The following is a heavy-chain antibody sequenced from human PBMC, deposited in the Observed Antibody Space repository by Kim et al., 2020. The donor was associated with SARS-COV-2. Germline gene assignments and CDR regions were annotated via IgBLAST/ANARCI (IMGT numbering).Heavy chain of an antibody. Sequence: ASVKVSCKASGYTFTSYGISWVRQAPGQGLEWMGWISAYNGNTNYAQKLQGRVTMTTDTSTSTAYMELRSLRSDDTAVYYCARDWIMIFGVNYYYYGMDVWGQGTTVTVSS. CDR3: ARDWIMIFGVNYYYYGMDV. CDR1: GYTFTSYG. D-gene: IGHD3-3*01. J-gene: IGHJ6*02. CDR2: ISAYNGNT. V-gene: IGHV1-18*01.